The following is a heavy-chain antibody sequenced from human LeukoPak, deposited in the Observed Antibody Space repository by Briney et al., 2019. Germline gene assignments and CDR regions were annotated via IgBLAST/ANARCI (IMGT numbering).Heavy chain of an antibody. Sequence: GGSLRLSCAASRFTFSSYGMIWVRQAPGKGLEWVSSISSSSSYIYYADSVKGRFTISRDNAKNSLYLQMNSLRAEDTAVYYCARDQSSGTYHVDFDYWGQGTLVTVSS. V-gene: IGHV3-21*01. CDR2: ISSSSSYI. J-gene: IGHJ4*02. D-gene: IGHD1-26*01. CDR3: ARDQSSGTYHVDFDY. CDR1: RFTFSSYG.